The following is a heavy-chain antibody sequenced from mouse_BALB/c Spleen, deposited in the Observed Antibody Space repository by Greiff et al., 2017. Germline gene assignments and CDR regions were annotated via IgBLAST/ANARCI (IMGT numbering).Heavy chain of an antibody. CDR2: IYPGSGTT. V-gene: IGHV1-63*01. D-gene: IGHD1-2*01. J-gene: IGHJ3*01. CDR3: ARDSLLRGFAY. CDR1: GYAFTNYW. Sequence: QVQLQQSGAELVRPGTSVKISCKASGYAFTNYWLGWVKQRPGHGLEWIGDIYPGSGTTYYNEKFKGKATLTEDKSSSTAYMQLSSLTTEDSAVYFCARDSLLRGFAYWGQGTLVTVSA.